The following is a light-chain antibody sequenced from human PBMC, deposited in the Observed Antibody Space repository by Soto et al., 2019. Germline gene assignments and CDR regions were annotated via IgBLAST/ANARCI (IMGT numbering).Light chain of an antibody. CDR1: SSDFGGYNY. CDR2: DVS. J-gene: IGLJ2*01. CDR3: SAYTGSSTLGV. Sequence: QSALTQPASVSGSPGQSITISFTGTSSDFGGYNYVSWYQQHPGKAPKLMIYDVSNRPSGVSNRFSGSKSGNTASLTISGLKAEDEADYYCSAYTGSSTLGVCGGGTKL. V-gene: IGLV2-14*01.